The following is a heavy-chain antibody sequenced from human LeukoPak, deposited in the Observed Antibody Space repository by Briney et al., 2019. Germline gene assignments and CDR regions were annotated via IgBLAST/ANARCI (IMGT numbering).Heavy chain of an antibody. D-gene: IGHD3-22*01. Sequence: PSETLSLTCTVSGGSISFYYWTWIRQPPGKGLEWIGEIYHSGSTNYNPSLKSRVTISVDKSKNQFSLKLSSVTAADTAVYYCARLDYYDSSGIPVDYWGQGTLVTVSS. CDR1: GGSISFYY. V-gene: IGHV4-34*01. J-gene: IGHJ4*02. CDR2: IYHSGST. CDR3: ARLDYYDSSGIPVDY.